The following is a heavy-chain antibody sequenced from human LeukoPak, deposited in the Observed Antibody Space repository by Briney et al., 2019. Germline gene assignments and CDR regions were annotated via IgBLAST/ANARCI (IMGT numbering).Heavy chain of an antibody. CDR3: ARDVNGFSSTWYEY. V-gene: IGHV3-9*01. Sequence: GGSLRLSCAASGFTFDDYAMHWVRQAPGKGLEWVSGISWNSGSIGYADSVKGRFTISRDNAKNSLYLQMNSLRAEDTALYYCARDVNGFSSTWYEYWGQGTLVTVSS. D-gene: IGHD6-13*01. J-gene: IGHJ4*02. CDR2: ISWNSGSI. CDR1: GFTFDDYA.